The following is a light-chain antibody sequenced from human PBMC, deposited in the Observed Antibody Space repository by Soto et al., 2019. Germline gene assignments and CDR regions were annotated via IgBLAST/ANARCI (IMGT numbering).Light chain of an antibody. Sequence: DIQMTQSPSSLSASVGDRVTITCRASQGITDYLAWYQQKPGQVPNLLIYAASTLQSGVPSRFSGSGSGTDFTLTISCLQSEDFATYYCKQYYSFPPAFGQGTKVEIK. CDR3: KQYYSFPPA. V-gene: IGKV1-27*01. CDR2: AAS. CDR1: QGITDY. J-gene: IGKJ1*01.